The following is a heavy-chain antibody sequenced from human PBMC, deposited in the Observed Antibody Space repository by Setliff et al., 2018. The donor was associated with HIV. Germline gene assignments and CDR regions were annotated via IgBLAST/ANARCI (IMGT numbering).Heavy chain of an antibody. CDR3: AGPSGDAAFDI. Sequence: SVKVSCKASGDTSSTYAINWVRQAPGQGLEWMGQFIPILDITNYAQKFQGRVTITADKSTNTMYMEMTSLTSEDTAVYYCAGPSGDAAFDIWGHGTMVTVSS. CDR1: GDTSSTYA. CDR2: FIPILDIT. V-gene: IGHV1-69*10. D-gene: IGHD1-26*01. J-gene: IGHJ3*02.